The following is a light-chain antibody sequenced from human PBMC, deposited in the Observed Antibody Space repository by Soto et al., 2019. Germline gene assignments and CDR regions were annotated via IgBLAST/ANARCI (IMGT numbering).Light chain of an antibody. V-gene: IGKV3-20*01. CDR2: GAS. CDR3: QQYGSSQGFT. J-gene: IGKJ3*01. CDR1: QSVSSSY. Sequence: EIVLTQSPGTLSLSPGERDTLSCRASQSVSSSYLAWYQQKSGQAPRLLIYGASSRATGIPDRFSGSGSGTDFTLTISRLEPEDFAVYYCQQYGSSQGFTFGPGTKVDIK.